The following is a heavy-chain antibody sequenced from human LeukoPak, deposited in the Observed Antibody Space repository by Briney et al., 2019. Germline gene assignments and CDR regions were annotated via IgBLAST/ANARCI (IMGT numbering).Heavy chain of an antibody. J-gene: IGHJ1*01. V-gene: IGHV4-4*07. CDR3: ARDSISWYAFQH. Sequence: PSETLSLTCTVSGGSLSSYYWSWIRQPAGKGLEWIGRIYTSGSTNYNPSLKTRVTMSVDTSKNQFSLKLNSVTAADTAVYYCARDSISWYAFQHWGQGTLVTVSS. CDR1: GGSLSSYY. CDR2: IYTSGST. D-gene: IGHD6-13*01.